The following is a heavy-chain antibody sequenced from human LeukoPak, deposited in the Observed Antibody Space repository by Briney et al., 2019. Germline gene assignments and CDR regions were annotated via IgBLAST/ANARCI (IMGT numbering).Heavy chain of an antibody. CDR3: ARDSYSSSWYVSGDFDY. Sequence: GASVKVSCKASGYTFTGYYMHWVRQAPGQGLEWMGWINPNSGGTNYAQKFQGRVTMTRDTSISTAYMELSRLRSDDTAVYYCARDSYSSSWYVSGDFDYWGQGTLVTVSS. CDR1: GYTFTGYY. V-gene: IGHV1-2*02. CDR2: INPNSGGT. D-gene: IGHD6-13*01. J-gene: IGHJ4*02.